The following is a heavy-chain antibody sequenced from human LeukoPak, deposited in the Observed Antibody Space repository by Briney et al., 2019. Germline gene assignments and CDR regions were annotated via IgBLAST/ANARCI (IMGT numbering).Heavy chain of an antibody. Sequence: SETLSLTCSVSAGSVSSYYWSWIRHPPVKGLEWIGYIHDSGSTNHNPSLNKPATFSLDTSKNQFFLKLSSVTAADTAVYYCATYIVGAYNWCDPWGQGTLVTVSS. J-gene: IGHJ5*02. D-gene: IGHD1-26*01. CDR2: IHDSGST. CDR3: ATYIVGAYNWCDP. CDR1: AGSVSSYY. V-gene: IGHV4-59*02.